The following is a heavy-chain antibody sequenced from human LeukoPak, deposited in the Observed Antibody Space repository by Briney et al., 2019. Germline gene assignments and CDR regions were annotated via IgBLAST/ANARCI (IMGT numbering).Heavy chain of an antibody. Sequence: GGSLRLSCAASGFTFSTYAMSWVRQAPGKGLEWVSVIYSGGSTYYADSVKGRFTISRDNSKNTLNLQMNSLRAEDAAVYYCARGYSSDNWGQGTLVTVSS. V-gene: IGHV3-66*01. CDR2: IYSGGST. CDR1: GFTFSTYA. CDR3: ARGYSSDN. J-gene: IGHJ4*02. D-gene: IGHD2-21*01.